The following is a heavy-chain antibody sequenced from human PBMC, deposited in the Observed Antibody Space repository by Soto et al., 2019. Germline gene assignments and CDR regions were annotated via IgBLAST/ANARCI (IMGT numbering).Heavy chain of an antibody. V-gene: IGHV4-34*01. D-gene: IGHD1-1*01. Sequence: QVQLQQWGAGLLKPSETLSLTCGVFGGSFSGYYWSWIRQPPGKGLEWIGEINHSGSTNYNPSLKSRVTISLDTSKNQFSLKVSSVTAADTAVYYCARAERRGYYFDYWGQGTLVTVSS. CDR3: ARAERRGYYFDY. CDR1: GGSFSGYY. J-gene: IGHJ4*02. CDR2: INHSGST.